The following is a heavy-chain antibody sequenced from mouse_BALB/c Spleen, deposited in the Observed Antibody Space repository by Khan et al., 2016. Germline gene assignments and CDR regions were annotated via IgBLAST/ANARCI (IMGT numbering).Heavy chain of an antibody. D-gene: IGHD2-4*01. CDR2: IYPGDGDT. Sequence: QVQLKQSGAELVRPGSSVKISCKASGYVFSNYWMNWVKQRPGQGLEWIGQIYPGDGDTNYNGKFKSKATLTTDKSSSTAYMQFSSLTSEDSAVYFCARGKSSYDYDYTMDYWGQGASVTVAS. V-gene: IGHV1-80*01. J-gene: IGHJ4*01. CDR3: ARGKSSYDYDYTMDY. CDR1: GYVFSNYW.